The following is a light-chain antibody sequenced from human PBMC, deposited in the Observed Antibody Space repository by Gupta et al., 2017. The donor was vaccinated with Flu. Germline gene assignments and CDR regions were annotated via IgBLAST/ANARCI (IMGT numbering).Light chain of an antibody. CDR1: RSRVFGDGNNY. Sequence: VSLGKPASISCRPSRSRVFGDGNNYLSSFQQMPGWSARRLIYNRSNCDSGVPHRISGSGSGAYMILTISMVAADDVVNYYCRRGKHCPYTFGRGTKLEIK. J-gene: IGKJ2*01. CDR3: RRGKHCPYT. CDR2: NRS. V-gene: IGKV2D-30*01.